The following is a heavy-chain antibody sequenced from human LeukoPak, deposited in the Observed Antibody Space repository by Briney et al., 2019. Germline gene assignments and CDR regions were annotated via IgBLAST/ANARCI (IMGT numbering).Heavy chain of an antibody. J-gene: IGHJ5*02. D-gene: IGHD2-2*01. V-gene: IGHV4-59*12. CDR3: ARAAIVVVPAAFYPGAYNWFDP. CDR2: IYYSGST. Sequence: PSETLSLTCTVSGGSISSYYWSWIRQPPGKGLEWIGYIYYSGSTNYNPSLKSRVTISVDTSKNQFSLKLSSVTAADTAVYYCARAAIVVVPAAFYPGAYNWFDPWGRGTLVTVSS. CDR1: GGSISSYY.